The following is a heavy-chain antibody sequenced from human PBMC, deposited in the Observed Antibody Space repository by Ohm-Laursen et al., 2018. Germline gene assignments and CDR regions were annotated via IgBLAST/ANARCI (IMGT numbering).Heavy chain of an antibody. CDR2: ISGSRGTT. D-gene: IGHD2-15*01. J-gene: IGHJ6*02. Sequence: GSLRLSCTAPGFAFPNYAMSWVRQAQGQGLEWVSGISGSRGTTYYADSVRGRFTISRDNSKNTLYLQMNSLRAEDMAVYYCAKDRGSGYYGMDVWGQGTAVTVS. CDR3: AKDRGSGYYGMDV. V-gene: IGHV3-23*01. CDR1: GFAFPNYA.